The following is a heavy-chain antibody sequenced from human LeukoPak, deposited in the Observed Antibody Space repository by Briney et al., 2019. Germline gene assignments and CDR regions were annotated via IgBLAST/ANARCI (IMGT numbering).Heavy chain of an antibody. CDR3: ARDAIDYGDYDTYYYYMDV. J-gene: IGHJ6*03. CDR2: MNPNSGNT. V-gene: IGHV1-8*01. D-gene: IGHD4-17*01. Sequence: ASVKVSCKASGYTFTSYDINWVRQATGQGLEWMGWMNPNSGNTGYAQKFQGRVTMTRNTSMSTAYMELSSLRSEDTAVYYCARDAIDYGDYDTYYYYMDVWGKGTTVTVPS. CDR1: GYTFTSYD.